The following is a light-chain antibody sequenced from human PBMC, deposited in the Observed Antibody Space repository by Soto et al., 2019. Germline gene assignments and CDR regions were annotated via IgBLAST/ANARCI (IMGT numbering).Light chain of an antibody. Sequence: PGDRVTLSCGANKSVVGGYFAWYQQKPGLAPRLIIYDTSIRASGIPDRISGSGSGTHFTLTISRLEPEEFAVYYCQQYGSSPSFGQGSMVDVK. CDR1: KSVVGGY. J-gene: IGKJ1*01. V-gene: IGKV3D-20*01. CDR2: DTS. CDR3: QQYGSSPS.